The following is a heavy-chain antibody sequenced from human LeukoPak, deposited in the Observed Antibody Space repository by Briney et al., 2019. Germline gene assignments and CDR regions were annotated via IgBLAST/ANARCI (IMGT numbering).Heavy chain of an antibody. CDR2: IKADGSEK. D-gene: IGHD6-19*01. CDR1: GFTFTDYL. CDR3: ARGRGQWLHDAFDI. Sequence: GGSLRLSCAASGFTFTDYLMTWVRQAPGKGLEWVADIKADGSEKYYVDSVEGRFTILRDNAKNSLYLQMNSLRAEDTAVYYCARGRGQWLHDAFDIWGQGTMVTVSS. V-gene: IGHV3-7*01. J-gene: IGHJ3*02.